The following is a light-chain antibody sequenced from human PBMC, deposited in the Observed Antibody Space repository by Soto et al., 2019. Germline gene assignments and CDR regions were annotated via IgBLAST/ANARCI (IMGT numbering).Light chain of an antibody. CDR3: NSYTSGSARV. CDR1: SSDVGGYNY. J-gene: IGLJ3*02. CDR2: EVS. Sequence: QSVLTQPASVSGSPGQSITISCTGTSSDVGGYNYVSWYQQHPGKAPKLMIYEVSNRPSGVSNRFSGSKSGNTASLTISGLQAEDEADYYCNSYTSGSARVFGGGTKVTVL. V-gene: IGLV2-14*01.